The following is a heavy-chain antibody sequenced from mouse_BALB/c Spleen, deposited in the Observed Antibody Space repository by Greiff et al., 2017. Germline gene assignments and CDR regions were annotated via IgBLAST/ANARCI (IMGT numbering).Heavy chain of an antibody. V-gene: IGHV5-17*02. CDR3: ARNYDGYFWFAY. Sequence: EVKVEESGGGLVQPGGSRKLSCAASGFTFSSFGMHWVRQAPEKGLEWVAYISSGSSTIYYADTVKGRFTISRDNPKNTLFLQMTSLRSEDTAMYYCARNYDGYFWFAYWGQGTLVTVSA. D-gene: IGHD2-3*01. CDR2: ISSGSSTI. CDR1: GFTFSSFG. J-gene: IGHJ3*01.